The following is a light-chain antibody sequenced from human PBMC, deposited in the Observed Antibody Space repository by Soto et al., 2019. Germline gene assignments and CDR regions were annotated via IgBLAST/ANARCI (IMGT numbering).Light chain of an antibody. Sequence: QSVLTQPASVSGSPGQSITISCTGTSSDVGGYNSVSWYQQHPGKAPKLIIYEVRHRPSGVSDRFSGSQSANTASLTISGLQAEDEADYYCLSFTTTTTYVFGTGTKVTVL. CDR1: SSDVGGYNS. CDR3: LSFTTTTTYV. J-gene: IGLJ1*01. CDR2: EVR. V-gene: IGLV2-14*01.